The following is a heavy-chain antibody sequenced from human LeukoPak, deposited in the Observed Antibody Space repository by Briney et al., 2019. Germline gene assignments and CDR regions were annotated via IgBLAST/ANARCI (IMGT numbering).Heavy chain of an antibody. CDR1: GFTFSSYG. V-gene: IGHV3-30*03. J-gene: IGHJ6*03. CDR3: ARDPGGGYSYGWAIDYYYYMDV. Sequence: GGSLRLSCAASGFTFSSYGMHWVRQAPGKGLEWVAVISYDGSNTHYADSVKGRFTISRDNSKNTLYLQMNSLRAEDTAVYYCARDPGGGYSYGWAIDYYYYMDVWGEGTTVTVSS. D-gene: IGHD5-18*01. CDR2: ISYDGSNT.